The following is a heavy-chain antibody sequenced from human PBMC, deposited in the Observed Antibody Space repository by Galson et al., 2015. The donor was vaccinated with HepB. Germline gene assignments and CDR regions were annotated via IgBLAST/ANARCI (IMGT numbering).Heavy chain of an antibody. CDR1: GGSISSSSHY. J-gene: IGHJ4*02. D-gene: IGHD6-19*01. CDR2: IYYTGST. V-gene: IGHV4-39*01. Sequence: ETLSLTCTVSGGSISSSSHYWGWIRQPPGKGLEWIGNIYYTGSTYYNPSLRSRVTISVDTSKNQFSLKLRSVAAADTAVYYCARRTVIWQWLGGGDDSWGQGTLVTVSS. CDR3: ARRTVIWQWLGGGDDS.